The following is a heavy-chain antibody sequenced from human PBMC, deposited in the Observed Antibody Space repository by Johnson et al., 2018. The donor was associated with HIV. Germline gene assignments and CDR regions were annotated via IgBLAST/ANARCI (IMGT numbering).Heavy chain of an antibody. CDR2: ISFDGSHK. J-gene: IGHJ3*01. Sequence: QVQLVESGGGVVQPGRSLRLSCAASGFAFSNYGMHWVRQAPGKGLEWVAVISFDGSHKYYTDSVKGLSTISRDNSNNTLYLHMNSLRPDDTGVYYCAKDKFMFLDNPVDAFDVWGQGTIVTFSS. D-gene: IGHD3/OR15-3a*01. CDR1: GFAFSNYG. V-gene: IGHV3-30*18. CDR3: AKDKFMFLDNPVDAFDV.